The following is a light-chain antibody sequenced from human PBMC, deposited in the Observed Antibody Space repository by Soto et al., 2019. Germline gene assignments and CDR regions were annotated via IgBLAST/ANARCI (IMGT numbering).Light chain of an antibody. CDR2: GAS. CDR3: QESNNWPYT. Sequence: EIVMTQSPATLSVSPGERATLSCRASQSVTDNLAWYQQKPGQAPRLLIYGASTRATGIPARFSGSGSGTGFTLTISSLQSEDFALYYCQESNNWPYTFGQGTKLEIK. V-gene: IGKV3-15*01. CDR1: QSVTDN. J-gene: IGKJ2*01.